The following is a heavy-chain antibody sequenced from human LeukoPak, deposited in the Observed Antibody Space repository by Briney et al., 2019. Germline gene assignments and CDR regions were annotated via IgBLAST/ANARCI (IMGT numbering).Heavy chain of an antibody. V-gene: IGHV4-59*08. CDR2: IYYSGST. Sequence: SETLPLTCTVSGGSISSYYWSWIRQPPGKGLEWIGYIYYSGSTNYNPALKSRVTISVDTSKNQFSLKLSSVTAADTAVYYCARWGYYFDYWGQGTLVTVSS. CDR1: GGSISSYY. D-gene: IGHD3-16*01. J-gene: IGHJ4*02. CDR3: ARWGYYFDY.